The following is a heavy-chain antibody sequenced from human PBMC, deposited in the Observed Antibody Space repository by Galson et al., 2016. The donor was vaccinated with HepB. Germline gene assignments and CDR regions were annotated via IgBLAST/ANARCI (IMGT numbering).Heavy chain of an antibody. Sequence: SVKVSCKASGNAFSSYAFSWVRQAPGQGLEWMGGIIPSFVTPHYAERFQGRVTITADESTSMVYMELSGLRSEDTAVHYCARLADMGVEPDVSDHGVDVWVQGTTVTFSS. CDR2: IIPSFVTP. CDR3: ARLADMGVEPDVSDHGVDV. J-gene: IGHJ6*02. CDR1: GNAFSSYA. D-gene: IGHD1-14*01. V-gene: IGHV1-69*13.